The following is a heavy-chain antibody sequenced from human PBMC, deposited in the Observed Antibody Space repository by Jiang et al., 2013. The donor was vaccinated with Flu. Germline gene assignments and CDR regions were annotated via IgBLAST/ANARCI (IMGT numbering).Heavy chain of an antibody. V-gene: IGHV1-46*01. CDR3: ARELGEGLGTISPGGAY. CDR2: INPSGGST. CDR1: GYTFTSYY. D-gene: IGHD1-1*01. J-gene: IGHJ4*02. Sequence: SVKVSCKASGYTFTSYYMHWVRQAPGQGLEWMGIINPSGGSTSYAQKFQGRVTMTRDTSTSTVYMELSSLRSEDTAVYYCARELGEGLGTISPGGAYWGQGTLVTVSS.